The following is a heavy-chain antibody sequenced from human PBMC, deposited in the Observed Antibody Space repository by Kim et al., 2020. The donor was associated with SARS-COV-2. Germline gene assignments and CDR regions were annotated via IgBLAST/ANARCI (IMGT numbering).Heavy chain of an antibody. Sequence: SETLSLTCTVSGGSISSYYWSWIRQPPGKGLEWIGYIYYSGSTNYNPSLKSRVTISVDTSKNQFSLKLSSVTAADTAVYYCARSLLWFGHYYYGMDVWGQGTTVTVSS. V-gene: IGHV4-59*13. D-gene: IGHD3-10*01. CDR1: GGSISSYY. J-gene: IGHJ6*02. CDR3: ARSLLWFGHYYYGMDV. CDR2: IYYSGST.